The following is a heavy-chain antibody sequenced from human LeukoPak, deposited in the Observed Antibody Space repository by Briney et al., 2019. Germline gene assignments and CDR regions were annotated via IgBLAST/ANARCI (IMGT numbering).Heavy chain of an antibody. CDR1: GYTFTGYY. D-gene: IGHD2-2*01. CDR3: ARGHHSSVPAAQIWYFDL. Sequence: ASVKVSCKASGYTFTGYYMHWVRQAPGQGLEWMGWINPNSGGTNYAQKFQGRVTMTRDTSISTAYMELSRLRSDDTAVYYCARGHHSSVPAAQIWYFDLWGRGTLVTVSS. J-gene: IGHJ2*01. CDR2: INPNSGGT. V-gene: IGHV1-2*02.